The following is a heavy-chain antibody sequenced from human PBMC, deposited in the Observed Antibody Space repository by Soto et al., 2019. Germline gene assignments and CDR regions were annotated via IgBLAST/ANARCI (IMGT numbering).Heavy chain of an antibody. CDR3: ARGSCWYYKGVDAFDI. Sequence: QVQLQQSGPGLVKPSQTLSLTCAISGDSVSSNSAAWNWIRQSPSRGLEWLGRTYYRSKWYNDYAVSVKSRITISPYTCKNQFSLQVNSVTLEDTAVDYCARGSCWYYKGVDAFDIWGQGTRVTGSS. D-gene: IGHD6-19*01. CDR1: GDSVSSNSAA. J-gene: IGHJ3*02. V-gene: IGHV6-1*01. CDR2: TYYRSKWYN.